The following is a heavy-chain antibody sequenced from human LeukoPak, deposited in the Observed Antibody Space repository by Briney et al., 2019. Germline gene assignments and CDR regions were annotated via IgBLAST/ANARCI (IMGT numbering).Heavy chain of an antibody. CDR3: ASPSSSWSEYYYYGMDV. Sequence: NAGGSLRLSCTASGFTFSSYSMNWVRQAPGKGLEWVSSISSSSSYIYYADSVKGRFTISRDNAKNSLYLQMNSLRAEDTAVYYCASPSSSWSEYYYYGMDVWGQGTTVTVSS. CDR2: ISSSSSYI. V-gene: IGHV3-21*01. J-gene: IGHJ6*02. D-gene: IGHD6-13*01. CDR1: GFTFSSYS.